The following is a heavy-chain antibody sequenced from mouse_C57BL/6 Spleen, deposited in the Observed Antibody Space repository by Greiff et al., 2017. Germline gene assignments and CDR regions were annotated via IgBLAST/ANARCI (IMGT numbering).Heavy chain of an antibody. CDR1: GFNIKDDY. Sequence: EVQLQESGAELVRPGASVKLSCTASGFNIKDDYMHWVKQRPEQGLEWIGWIDPENGDTEYASKFQGKATITADTSSNTAYLQLSSLTSEDTAVYYCTGAGNYEGFAYWGQGTLVTVSA. J-gene: IGHJ3*01. D-gene: IGHD2-1*01. CDR3: TGAGNYEGFAY. V-gene: IGHV14-4*01. CDR2: IDPENGDT.